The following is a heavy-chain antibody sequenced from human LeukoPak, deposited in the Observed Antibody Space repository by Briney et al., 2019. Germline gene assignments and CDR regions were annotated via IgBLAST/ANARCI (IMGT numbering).Heavy chain of an antibody. J-gene: IGHJ4*02. Sequence: PGRSLRLSCAASGFTFSNYGMHWVRQAPGKGLEWVAVISYDGSNEYYADSVKGRFTISRDNSKNTLYLQMNSLRAEDTAVYSCAKGKDWLQWGYYFDYWGQGTLVAVSS. CDR1: GFTFSNYG. CDR3: AKGKDWLQWGYYFDY. V-gene: IGHV3-30*18. CDR2: ISYDGSNE. D-gene: IGHD3-9*01.